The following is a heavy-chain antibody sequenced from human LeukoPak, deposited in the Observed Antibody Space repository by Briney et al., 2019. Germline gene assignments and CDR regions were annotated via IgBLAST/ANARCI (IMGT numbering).Heavy chain of an antibody. CDR2: INPNSGGT. Sequence: ASVKVSCKASGYTFTSYAMHWVRQAPGQGLEWMGWINPNSGGTNYAQKFQGRVTMTRDTSISTAYMELRRLRSDDTAVYYCARLRYSSGSDYWGQGTLVTVSS. CDR3: ARLRYSSGSDY. V-gene: IGHV1-2*02. CDR1: GYTFTSYA. J-gene: IGHJ4*02. D-gene: IGHD6-19*01.